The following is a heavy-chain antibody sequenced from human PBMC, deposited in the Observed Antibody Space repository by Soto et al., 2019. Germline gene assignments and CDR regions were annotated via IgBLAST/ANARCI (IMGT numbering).Heavy chain of an antibody. V-gene: IGHV3-7*03. CDR2: IKQDGRET. D-gene: IGHD4-4*01. Sequence: EVQLVESGGGLVQPGGSLRLSCAASGCTFSSYWMSLVRQAPGKALECVANIKQDGRETYYVDSVKGRFTISRDNANSALYLQMDSLGAEDTAVYYCARGTSNYNYVHVWYWGQGTHVIVSS. CDR1: GCTFSSYW. CDR3: ARGTSNYNYVHVWY. J-gene: IGHJ4*02.